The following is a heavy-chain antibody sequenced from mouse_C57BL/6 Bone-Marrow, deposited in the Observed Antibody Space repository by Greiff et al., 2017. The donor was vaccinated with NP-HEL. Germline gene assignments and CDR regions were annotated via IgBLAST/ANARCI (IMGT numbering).Heavy chain of an antibody. J-gene: IGHJ2*01. CDR3: ARLTTVVAYYFDY. CDR2: ISSGSSTI. CDR1: GFTFSDYG. V-gene: IGHV5-17*01. Sequence: DVKLVESGGGLVKPGGSLKLSCAASGFTFSDYGMHWVRQAPEKGLEWVAYISSGSSTIYYADTVKGRFTISRDNAKNTLFLQMTSLRSEDTAMYYCARLTTVVAYYFDYWGQGTTLTVSS. D-gene: IGHD1-1*01.